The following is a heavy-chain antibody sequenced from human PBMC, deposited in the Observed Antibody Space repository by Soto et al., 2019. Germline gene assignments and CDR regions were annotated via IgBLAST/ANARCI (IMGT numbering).Heavy chain of an antibody. Sequence: QVQVQQWGAGLLKPSETLSLTCAVSGGSFGGYYWNWIRQPPGKGLEWIGEINDGGTTSHNPSLKGRVTMSVDTSKNPFSLKLRSVTAADTAVYYCARTPPYYYDARGSLYYFDNWGQGTLVTVSS. CDR1: GGSFGGYY. D-gene: IGHD3-22*01. J-gene: IGHJ4*02. CDR2: INDGGTT. CDR3: ARTPPYYYDARGSLYYFDN. V-gene: IGHV4-34*01.